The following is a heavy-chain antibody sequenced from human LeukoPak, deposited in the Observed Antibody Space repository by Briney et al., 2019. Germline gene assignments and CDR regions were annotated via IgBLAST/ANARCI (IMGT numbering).Heavy chain of an antibody. CDR2: IKQDGSER. D-gene: IGHD1-7*01. J-gene: IGHJ4*02. CDR3: ARGWNYAFRFDD. V-gene: IGHV3-7*01. CDR1: GFTFRDYW. Sequence: GGSLRLSCAASGFTFRDYWMTGVRQAPGKGLEWVAHIKQDGSERYYGDSVKGRFTISRDNANNLVHLQMNSLGAEDTAVYYCARGWNYAFRFDDWGQGTLVTVSS.